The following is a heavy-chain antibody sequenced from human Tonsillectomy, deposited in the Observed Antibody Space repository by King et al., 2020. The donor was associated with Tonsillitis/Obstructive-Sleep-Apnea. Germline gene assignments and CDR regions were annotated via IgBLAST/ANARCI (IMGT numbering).Heavy chain of an antibody. Sequence: VQLVESGGGVVQPGRSLRLSCAASGFTFSSYGMHWVRQAPGKGLEWVAVISYDGSNKYHADSVQGRFTISRDDSKNTLYLQMNSLRAEDTAVYYCAKAGSILHYYYYMDVWGKGATVTVSS. V-gene: IGHV3-30*18. D-gene: IGHD2-2*02. CDR3: AKAGSILHYYYYMDV. J-gene: IGHJ6*03. CDR1: GFTFSSYG. CDR2: ISYDGSNK.